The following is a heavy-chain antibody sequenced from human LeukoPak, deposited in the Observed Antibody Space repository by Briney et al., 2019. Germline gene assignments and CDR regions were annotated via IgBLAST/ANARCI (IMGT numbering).Heavy chain of an antibody. J-gene: IGHJ6*03. V-gene: IGHV4-4*07. Sequence: PSETLSLTYTFSGGSISSYYWSWIRQPAGKGLEWIGRIHSSGTTYYNPSLKPRVTMSVDTPNHQSSLKLSSVTALDTAAYYCARDRYYYGSGRYPHMDVWGKGTPVTISS. CDR1: GGSISSYY. D-gene: IGHD3-10*01. CDR2: IHSSGTT. CDR3: ARDRYYYGSGRYPHMDV.